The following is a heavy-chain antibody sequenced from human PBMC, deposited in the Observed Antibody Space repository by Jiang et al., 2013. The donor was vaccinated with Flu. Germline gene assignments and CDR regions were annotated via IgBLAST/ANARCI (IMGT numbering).Heavy chain of an antibody. Sequence: GAEVKKPGASVKVSCKASGYTFTSYAMHWVRQAPGQRLEWMGWINAGNGNTKYSQKFQGRVTITRDTSASTAYMELSSLRSEDTAVYYCARDGVDTAMDRVETWGYWGQGTLVTVSS. J-gene: IGHJ4*02. CDR3: ARDGVDTAMDRVETWGY. V-gene: IGHV1-3*01. D-gene: IGHD5-18*01. CDR2: INAGNGNT. CDR1: GYTFTSYA.